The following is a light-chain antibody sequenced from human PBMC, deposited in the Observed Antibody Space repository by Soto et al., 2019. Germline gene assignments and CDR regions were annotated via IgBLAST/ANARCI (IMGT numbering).Light chain of an antibody. CDR1: ESVSRN. Sequence: EVVMTQSPATLSVSPGERATLSCRASESVSRNLAWYQQKPGQAPRLLIYDASTRATGIPDRFSGGGSGTEFTLTISSLQSEDFVVYYCQQYGSSPVTFGQGTKVDIK. CDR2: DAS. V-gene: IGKV3-15*01. CDR3: QQYGSSPVT. J-gene: IGKJ1*01.